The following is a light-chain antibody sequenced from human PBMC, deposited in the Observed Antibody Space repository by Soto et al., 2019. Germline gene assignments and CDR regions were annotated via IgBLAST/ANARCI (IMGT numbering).Light chain of an antibody. CDR2: GNT. CDR3: QSYDTSLSGVV. CDR1: SANFGAGYD. Sequence: QSVLTQPPSVSGAPGQRVTISCTGSSANFGAGYDVHWYQQLPGTAPKLLIYGNTNRPSGVPDRFSGSKSGTSASLAITGRQGEDEADYYCQSYDTSLSGVVFGGGTKVTVL. J-gene: IGLJ2*01. V-gene: IGLV1-40*01.